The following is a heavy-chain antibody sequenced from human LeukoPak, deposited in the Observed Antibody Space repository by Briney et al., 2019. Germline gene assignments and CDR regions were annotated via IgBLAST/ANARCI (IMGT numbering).Heavy chain of an antibody. CDR1: GFTFSSYA. J-gene: IGHJ4*02. Sequence: GGSLRLSCAASGFTFSSYAMSWVRQAPGKGLERVSAISGSGGSTYYADSVKGRFTISRDNSKNTLYLQMNSLRVEDTAVYYCAKGAYDSSGYYWDYWGQGTLVTVSS. V-gene: IGHV3-23*01. D-gene: IGHD3-22*01. CDR2: ISGSGGST. CDR3: AKGAYDSSGYYWDY.